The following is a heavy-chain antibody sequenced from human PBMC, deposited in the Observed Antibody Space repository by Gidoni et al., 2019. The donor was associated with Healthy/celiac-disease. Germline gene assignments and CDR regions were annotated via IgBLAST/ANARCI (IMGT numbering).Heavy chain of an antibody. V-gene: IGHV3-48*01. D-gene: IGHD7-27*01. J-gene: IGHJ6*02. CDR3: ARGSLGTQYYYGMDV. CDR1: GFTFSSYS. Sequence: EVQLVESGGGLVQPGGSLRLSCAASGFTFSSYSMNWVRQAPGKGLEWVSYISSSSSTIYYADSVKGRFTISRDNAKNSLYLQMNSLRAEDTAVYYCARGSLGTQYYYGMDVWGQGTTVTVSS. CDR2: ISSSSSTI.